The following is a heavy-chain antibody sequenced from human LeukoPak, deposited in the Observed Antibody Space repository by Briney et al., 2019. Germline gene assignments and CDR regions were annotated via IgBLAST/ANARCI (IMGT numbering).Heavy chain of an antibody. CDR3: AKAGIAVPATPEY. V-gene: IGHV3-23*01. D-gene: IGHD6-19*01. CDR1: GFTFSSYA. Sequence: GGSLRLSCAASGFTFSSYAMNWVRQAPGKGLEWVSVISSSGGATYYSDSVKGRFIISRDNSKNTLYLQMNSLRAEDTAVYYCAKAGIAVPATPEYCGQGTQVTVSS. CDR2: ISSSGGAT. J-gene: IGHJ4*02.